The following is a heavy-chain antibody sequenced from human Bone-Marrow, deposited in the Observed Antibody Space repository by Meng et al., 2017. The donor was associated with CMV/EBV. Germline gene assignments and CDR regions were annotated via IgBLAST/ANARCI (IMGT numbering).Heavy chain of an antibody. CDR1: GFTFSSWW. Sequence: GESLKISCAASGFTFSSWWMHWVRQAPGKGLVWVSRINSDGSSTSYADSVKGRFTISRDNAKNTLYLQMNSLRAEDTAVYYCARDGISKYCSGTSCSRNWYFDLWGRGTLVTVSS. CDR3: ARDGISKYCSGTSCSRNWYFDL. V-gene: IGHV3-74*01. CDR2: INSDGSST. D-gene: IGHD2-2*01. J-gene: IGHJ2*01.